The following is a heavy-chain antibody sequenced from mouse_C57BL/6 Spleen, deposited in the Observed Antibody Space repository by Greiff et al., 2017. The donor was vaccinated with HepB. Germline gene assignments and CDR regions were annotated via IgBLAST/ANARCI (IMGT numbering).Heavy chain of an antibody. CDR2: ISDGGSYT. D-gene: IGHD2-2*01. J-gene: IGHJ4*01. Sequence: EVMLVESGGGLVKPGGSLKLSCAASGFTFSSYAMSWVRQTPEKRLEWVATISDGGSYTYYPDNVKGRFTISRDNAKNNLYLQMSHLKSEDTAMYYCARAWLEDAMDCWGQGTSVTVSS. CDR3: ARAWLEDAMDC. CDR1: GFTFSSYA. V-gene: IGHV5-4*03.